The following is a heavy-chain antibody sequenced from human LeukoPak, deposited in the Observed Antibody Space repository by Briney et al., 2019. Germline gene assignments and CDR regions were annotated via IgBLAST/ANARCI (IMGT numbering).Heavy chain of an antibody. D-gene: IGHD4-17*01. J-gene: IGHJ6*03. CDR1: GLGFSDYW. Sequence: GGSLRLSCAASGLGFSDYWMDWVRQAPGKGLVWVSRINNAGSSTSYADSVKGRFTISRDNAKNSLYLQMNSLRAEDTAVYYCARSATVTRGYYYYYYYMDVWGKGTTVTISS. CDR2: INNAGSST. V-gene: IGHV3-74*01. CDR3: ARSATVTRGYYYYYYYMDV.